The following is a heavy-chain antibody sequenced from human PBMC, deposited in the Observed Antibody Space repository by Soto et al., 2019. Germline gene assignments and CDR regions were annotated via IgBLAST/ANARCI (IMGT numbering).Heavy chain of an antibody. Sequence: GGSLRLSCAASGFTFSGFSSYDMHWVRQAPGKGLEWVAEISFDGNKKDYADSVKGRFTISRDNSQNILYLQMNSLRSEDTAVYYCARDSLYSGSYFAYWGPGTLVTVSS. J-gene: IGHJ4*02. CDR1: GFTFSGFSSYD. D-gene: IGHD1-26*01. CDR2: ISFDGNKK. CDR3: ARDSLYSGSYFAY. V-gene: IGHV3-30-3*01.